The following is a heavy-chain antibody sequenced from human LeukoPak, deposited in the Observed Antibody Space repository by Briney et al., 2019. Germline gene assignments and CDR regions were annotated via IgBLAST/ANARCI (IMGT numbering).Heavy chain of an antibody. D-gene: IGHD2-2*01. CDR1: GGTFSSYT. CDR3: LIVLVPAAMGY. CDR2: IIPIFGTA. V-gene: IGHV1-69*01. Sequence: SVKVSCKASGGTFSSYTISWVRQAPGQGLEWMGGIIPIFGTANYAQKFQGRVTITADESTTTAYMELSSLISEDTAVYYCLIVLVPAAMGYWGQGTLVTVSS. J-gene: IGHJ4*02.